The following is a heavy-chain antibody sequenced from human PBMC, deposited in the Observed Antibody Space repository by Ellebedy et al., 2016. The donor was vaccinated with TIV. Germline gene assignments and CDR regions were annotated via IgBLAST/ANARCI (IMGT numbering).Heavy chain of an antibody. V-gene: IGHV4-39*01. Sequence: MPSETLSLTCTVAGGSISSSSYYWGWIRQPPGKGLEWIGSIYYSGSTYYNPSLKSRVTISVDTSKNQFSLKLSSVTAADTAVYYFATGEFGEFYNWGQGTLVTVSS. J-gene: IGHJ4*02. CDR3: ATGEFGEFYN. CDR1: GGSISSSSYY. D-gene: IGHD3-10*01. CDR2: IYYSGST.